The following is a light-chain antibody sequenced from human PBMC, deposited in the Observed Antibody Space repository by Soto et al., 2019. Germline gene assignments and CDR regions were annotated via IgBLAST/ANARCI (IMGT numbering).Light chain of an antibody. V-gene: IGLV1-47*01. CDR2: RDN. Sequence: QPVLTHPPSSSGAPGQRVTGSCSGSSSNIGSNYIYWYQQLPGTAPKLLIFRDNQRPPGVPDRFSGSKSGSSASLAISGLRSEDEADYYCAAWDDSLRGRLFGGGTKLTVL. CDR3: AAWDDSLRGRL. J-gene: IGLJ3*02. CDR1: SSNIGSNY.